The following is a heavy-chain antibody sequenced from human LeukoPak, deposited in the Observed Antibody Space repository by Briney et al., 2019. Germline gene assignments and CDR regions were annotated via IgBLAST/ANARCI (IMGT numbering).Heavy chain of an antibody. CDR3: ARDQGAVAAYFDY. V-gene: IGHV4-59*01. J-gene: IGHJ4*02. CDR1: GGSLSSYY. Sequence: SETLPLTCTVSGGSLSSYYWSWIRQPPGKGLEWIGYIYYSGSTNYNPSLKSRVTISVGTSKNQFSLKLSSVTAADTAVYYCARDQGAVAAYFDYWGQGTLVTVSS. D-gene: IGHD6-19*01. CDR2: IYYSGST.